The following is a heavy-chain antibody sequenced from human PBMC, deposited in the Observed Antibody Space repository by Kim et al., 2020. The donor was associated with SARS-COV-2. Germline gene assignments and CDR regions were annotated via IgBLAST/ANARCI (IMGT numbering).Heavy chain of an antibody. D-gene: IGHD5-12*01. V-gene: IGHV5-51*01. Sequence: YSPSFRGQVTISADKSINTAYLQWSSLKASDTVMYYCAKRGYSGQDSFDIWGQGTMVTVSS. CDR3: AKRGYSGQDSFDI. J-gene: IGHJ3*02.